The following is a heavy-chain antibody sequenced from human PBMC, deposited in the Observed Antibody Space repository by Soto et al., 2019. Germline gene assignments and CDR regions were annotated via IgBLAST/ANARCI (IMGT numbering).Heavy chain of an antibody. CDR3: ARESWDYDFWSGYYLPSYYFDY. D-gene: IGHD3-3*01. Sequence: PGGSLRLSCAASGFTFSSYAMHWVRQAPGKGLEWVAVISYDGSNKYYADSFKGRFTISRDNSKNTLYLLMNSLRAEDTAVYYCARESWDYDFWSGYYLPSYYFDYWGQGTLVTVS. CDR2: ISYDGSNK. V-gene: IGHV3-30-3*01. CDR1: GFTFSSYA. J-gene: IGHJ4*02.